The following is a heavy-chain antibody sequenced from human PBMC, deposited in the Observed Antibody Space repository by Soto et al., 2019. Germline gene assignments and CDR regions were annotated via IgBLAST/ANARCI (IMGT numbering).Heavy chain of an antibody. CDR2: INPNSGGT. Sequence: ASVKVSCKASGYTFTGYYMHWVRQAPGQGLEWMGWINPNSGGTNYAQKFQGWVTMTRDTSISTAYMELSRLRSDDTAVYYCARARLELLEGYYYYYMDVWGKGTTVTVSS. CDR1: GYTFTGYY. D-gene: IGHD1-7*01. J-gene: IGHJ6*03. V-gene: IGHV1-2*04. CDR3: ARARLELLEGYYYYYMDV.